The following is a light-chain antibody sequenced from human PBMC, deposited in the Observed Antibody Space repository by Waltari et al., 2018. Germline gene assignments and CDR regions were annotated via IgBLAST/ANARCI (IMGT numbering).Light chain of an antibody. CDR2: DAS. Sequence: EIVMTQSPVTLSVSSGARVTLSCRASQSVETRLAWYQQRPVQAPRLLIYDASIRTTDVPARFSARGSGTDFSLTISSLRSEDSAVYFCQHYSGWPYAFGQGTKLQIK. CDR3: QHYSGWPYA. J-gene: IGKJ2*01. V-gene: IGKV3-15*01. CDR1: QSVETR.